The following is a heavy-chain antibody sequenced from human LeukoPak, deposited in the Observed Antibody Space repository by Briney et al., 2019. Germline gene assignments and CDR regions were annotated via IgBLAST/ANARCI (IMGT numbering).Heavy chain of an antibody. CDR2: ISRSGGST. D-gene: IGHD3-22*01. J-gene: IGHJ4*02. Sequence: PGGSLRLSCAASGFSFSSYPMHWVRQAPGKGLEYVSSISRSGGSTYYANSVKGRLTISRDNSKNTLYLQMGSLRAEDTAVYYCASTYDSDSSGYYPFDYWGQGALVTVSS. V-gene: IGHV3-64*01. CDR1: GFSFSSYP. CDR3: ASTYDSDSSGYYPFDY.